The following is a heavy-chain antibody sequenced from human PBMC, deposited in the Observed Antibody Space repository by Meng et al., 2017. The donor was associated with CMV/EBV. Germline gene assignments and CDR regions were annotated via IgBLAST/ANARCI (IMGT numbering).Heavy chain of an antibody. D-gene: IGHD1-7*01. CDR2: IYYSGST. CDR1: GGFISSGGYY. Sequence: SGPTLVKPTQTLTLTCTVSGGFISSGGYYWSWIRQHPGKGLEWIGYIYYSGSTYYNPSLKSRVTISVDTSKNQFSLKLSSVTAADTAVYYCARGPYRPYNYNYGSWFDPWGQGTLVTVSS. J-gene: IGHJ5*02. CDR3: ARGPYRPYNYNYGSWFDP. V-gene: IGHV4-31*03.